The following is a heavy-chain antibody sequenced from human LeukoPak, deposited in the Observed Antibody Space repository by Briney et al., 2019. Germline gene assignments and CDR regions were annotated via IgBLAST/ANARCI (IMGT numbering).Heavy chain of an antibody. D-gene: IGHD3-3*01. CDR2: IHPSGGST. Sequence: ASVKVSCKASGYTFTNYYMHWVRQAPGQGPEWMGIIHPSGGSTTSAQKFQGRVTMTRDTSISTAYMELSRLRSDDTAVYYCARAGSGSWGRGTLVTVSS. V-gene: IGHV1-46*01. CDR1: GYTFTNYY. CDR3: ARAGSGS. J-gene: IGHJ2*01.